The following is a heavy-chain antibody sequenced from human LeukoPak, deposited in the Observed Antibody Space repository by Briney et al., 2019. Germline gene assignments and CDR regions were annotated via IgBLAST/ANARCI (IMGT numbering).Heavy chain of an antibody. CDR2: IYSGGST. Sequence: PGGSLRLSCAASGFTVSSNYMSWVRQAPGKGLEWVSVIYSGGSTYYADSVKGRFTISRDNSKNTLYLQMNSLRAEDTAVYYCARDCSSTSCSPGYYYYGMDVWGQGTTVTVSS. CDR3: ARDCSSTSCSPGYYYYGMDV. J-gene: IGHJ6*02. D-gene: IGHD2-2*01. V-gene: IGHV3-53*01. CDR1: GFTVSSNY.